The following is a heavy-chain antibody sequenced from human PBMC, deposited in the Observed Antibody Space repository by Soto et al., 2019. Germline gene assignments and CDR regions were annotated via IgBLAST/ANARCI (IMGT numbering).Heavy chain of an antibody. V-gene: IGHV1-69*05. CDR2: TIPMFGTT. CDR3: TRCGIRYHSIGYYLGIDGMDV. Sequence: QVQLVQSGAEVKKPESSVRVSCKASGGTFNSYAITWVRQAPGQGLEWMGGTIPMFGTTNYAEKFQGRVTISTDESTNTAYMGRSSLRSEDTAVYYCTRCGIRYHSIGYYLGIDGMDVWGQGTTVIVSS. D-gene: IGHD3-22*01. J-gene: IGHJ6*02. CDR1: GGTFNSYA.